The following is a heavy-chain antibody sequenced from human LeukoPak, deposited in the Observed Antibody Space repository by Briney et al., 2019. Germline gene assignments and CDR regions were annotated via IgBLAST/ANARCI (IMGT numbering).Heavy chain of an antibody. V-gene: IGHV1-2*04. D-gene: IGHD1-26*01. CDR3: ARGIVGAIKRYWYFDL. CDR2: INPRSGGT. J-gene: IGHJ2*01. CDR1: GYTFTGCY. Sequence: GASVKVSCKASGYTFTGCYIHWVRQAPGQGLEWMGWINPRSGGTNYVQKFQGWVTMTRDTSITTAYMELNRLKSDDTAIYYCARGIVGAIKRYWYFDLWGRGTLVTVSS.